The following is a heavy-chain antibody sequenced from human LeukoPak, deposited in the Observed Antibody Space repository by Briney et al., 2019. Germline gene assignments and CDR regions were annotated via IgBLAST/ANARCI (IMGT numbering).Heavy chain of an antibody. D-gene: IGHD6-13*01. CDR2: FDPEDGET. J-gene: IGHJ3*02. CDR1: GYTLTELS. CDR3: ARGVSSSWYVRGAFDI. V-gene: IGHV1-24*01. Sequence: ASVKVSCKVSGYTLTELSMHWVRQAPGKGLEWMGGFDPEDGETIYAQKFQGRVTMTEDTSTDTAYMELSSLRSEDTAVYYCARGVSSSWYVRGAFDIWGQGTMVTVSS.